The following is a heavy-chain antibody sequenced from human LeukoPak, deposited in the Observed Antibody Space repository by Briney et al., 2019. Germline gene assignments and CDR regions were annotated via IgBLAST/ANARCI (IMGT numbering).Heavy chain of an antibody. J-gene: IGHJ4*02. CDR3: ARVGYSYTFDY. D-gene: IGHD5-18*01. V-gene: IGHV3-21*01. CDR1: GFIFSSYS. Sequence: GGSLRLSCAASGFIFSSYSMKWVRQAPGKGLEWVSHITSSSTYIYYGDSVKGRFTVSRDNAKNSLYLQMNSLRAEDTAVYYCARVGYSYTFDYWGQGTLVTVSS. CDR2: ITSSSTYI.